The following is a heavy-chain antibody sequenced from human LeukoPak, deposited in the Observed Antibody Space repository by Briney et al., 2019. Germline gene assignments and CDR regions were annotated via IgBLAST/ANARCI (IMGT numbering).Heavy chain of an antibody. V-gene: IGHV3-30-3*01. CDR3: ARVIAVASFDY. D-gene: IGHD6-19*01. CDR2: ISYDGSNK. J-gene: IGHJ4*02. Sequence: GRSLRLSCAASGFTFSSYAMRWVRQAPGKGLEWVAVISYDGSNKYYADSVKGRFTISRDNSKNTLYLQMNSLRAEDTAVYYCARVIAVASFDYWGQGTLVTVSS. CDR1: GFTFSSYA.